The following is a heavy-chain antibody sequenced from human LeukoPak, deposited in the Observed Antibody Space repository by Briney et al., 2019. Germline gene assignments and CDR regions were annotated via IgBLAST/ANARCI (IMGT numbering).Heavy chain of an antibody. CDR3: ASTTVTTASGASYGMDV. D-gene: IGHD4-17*01. CDR2: ISAYNGNT. Sequence: ASVKVSCKASGYTFTSYGISWVRQAPGQGLEWMGWISAYNGNTNYAQKLQGRVTMTTDTSTSTAYMELSSLRSEDTAVYYCASTTVTTASGASYGMDVWGQGTTVTVSS. V-gene: IGHV1-18*01. CDR1: GYTFTSYG. J-gene: IGHJ6*02.